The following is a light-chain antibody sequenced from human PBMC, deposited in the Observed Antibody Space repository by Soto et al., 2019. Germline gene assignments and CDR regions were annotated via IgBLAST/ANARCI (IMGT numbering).Light chain of an antibody. CDR2: GAS. Sequence: EIVLTQSPATVSVSPGERVTLSCRASQSLDINLAWYQQKPGQAPRLLIYGASTRATDMPGRFRGSGAGAEFTLTISSLQSEDSAVYYCQQYRGLPRTFGQGTKVEIK. V-gene: IGKV3-15*01. CDR3: QQYRGLPRT. CDR1: QSLDIN. J-gene: IGKJ1*01.